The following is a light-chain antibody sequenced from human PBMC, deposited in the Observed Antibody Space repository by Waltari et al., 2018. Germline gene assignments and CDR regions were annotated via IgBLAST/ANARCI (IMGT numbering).Light chain of an antibody. V-gene: IGLV2-23*01. CDR3: CSYAGGSRVI. J-gene: IGLJ2*01. CDR1: KNDIGTYNF. CDR2: EAT. Sequence: QSALTQPASLSGSPGQSITISCAGTKNDIGTYNFVSWFQQFPGQAPKLIVSEATKRPSGVSYRFSGSKSGNTASLTISGLQAEDEADYYGCSYAGGSRVIFGGGTKLTVL.